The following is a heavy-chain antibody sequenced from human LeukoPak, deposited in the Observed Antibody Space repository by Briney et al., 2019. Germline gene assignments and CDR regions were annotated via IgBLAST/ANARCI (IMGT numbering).Heavy chain of an antibody. D-gene: IGHD2-15*01. Sequence: PGGSLRLSCAASGFTFSHYAMHWLRQAPGKGLEWVTLISDDGNSEYYTDSVQGRFTISRDNSKNILYLQMNSLRVEDTAVYYCAHDRQSRYYSYFNYWGPGTLVTVSS. CDR1: GFTFSHYA. J-gene: IGHJ4*02. CDR2: ISDDGNSE. V-gene: IGHV3-30*18. CDR3: AHDRQSRYYSYFNY.